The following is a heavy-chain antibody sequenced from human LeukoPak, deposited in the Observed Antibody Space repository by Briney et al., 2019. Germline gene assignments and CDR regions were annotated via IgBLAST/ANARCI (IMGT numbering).Heavy chain of an antibody. CDR3: AREAGGGWDYFDY. V-gene: IGHV4-59*12. Sequence: PSETLSLTCTVSGGSISSYYWSWIRQPPGKGLEWIGYIYYSGSTNYNPSLKSRVTMSVDTSKNQFSLKLSSVTAADTAVYYCAREAGGGWDYFDYWGQGTLVTVSS. J-gene: IGHJ4*02. CDR2: IYYSGST. D-gene: IGHD3-10*01. CDR1: GGSISSYY.